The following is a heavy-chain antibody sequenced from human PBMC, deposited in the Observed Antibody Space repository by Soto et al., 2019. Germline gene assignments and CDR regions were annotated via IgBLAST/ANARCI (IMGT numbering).Heavy chain of an antibody. V-gene: IGHV3-9*01. CDR1: GFTFDDYA. D-gene: IGHD2-8*02. Sequence: EVQLVESGGGLVQPGRSLRLSCAASGFTFDDYAMHWVRQAPGRGLEWVSGLSWNSGSVGYADSVKGRFTISRDNAKNSLYLQMNSLRAEDPALYYCVKDRSVYCTGARCERRDYFYYYGMDVWGQGTTVTVSS. J-gene: IGHJ6*02. CDR3: VKDRSVYCTGARCERRDYFYYYGMDV. CDR2: LSWNSGSV.